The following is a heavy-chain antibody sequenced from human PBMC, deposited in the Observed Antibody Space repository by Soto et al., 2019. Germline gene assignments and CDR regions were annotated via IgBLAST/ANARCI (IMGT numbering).Heavy chain of an antibody. CDR1: RYTFTSYG. V-gene: IGHV1-18*01. D-gene: IGHD3-9*01. Sequence: ASVKVSCKASRYTFTSYGISWVRQAPGQGLEWMGWISAYNGNTNYAQKLQGRVTMTTDTSTSTAYMELRSLRSDDTAVYYCARVPLSYYDILTGYYKRDAFDIWGQGTMVTVS. CDR2: ISAYNGNT. J-gene: IGHJ3*02. CDR3: ARVPLSYYDILTGYYKRDAFDI.